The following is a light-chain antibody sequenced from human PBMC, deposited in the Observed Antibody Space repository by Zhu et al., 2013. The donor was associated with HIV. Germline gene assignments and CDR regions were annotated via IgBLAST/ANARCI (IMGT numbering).Light chain of an antibody. Sequence: EIVLTQSPATLSLSPGERATLSCRASQSVSSYLAWYQQKPGQAPRLLIYDASNRATGIPARFSGSGSGTDFTLSISRLDPEDFAVYYCQHNGTSSLTFGGGTTVEVK. CDR2: DAS. CDR3: QHNGTSSLT. V-gene: IGKV3-11*01. J-gene: IGKJ4*01. CDR1: QSVSSY.